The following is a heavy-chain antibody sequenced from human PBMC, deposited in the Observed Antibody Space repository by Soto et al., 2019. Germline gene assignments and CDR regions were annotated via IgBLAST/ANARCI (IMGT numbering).Heavy chain of an antibody. CDR3: ARQDYSGPEPQADMDA. CDR1: GYIFTTYW. CDR2: IYPGNSDT. D-gene: IGHD5-12*01. V-gene: IGHV5-51*01. J-gene: IGHJ6*02. Sequence: GESLKISCKGSGYIFTTYWIDWVRQMPGKGLEWMGIIYPGNSDTRYSPSFQGQVIFSVDKSTSTAYLQWSSLKASDTAIYYCARQDYSGPEPQADMDAWGQGTTVTVSS.